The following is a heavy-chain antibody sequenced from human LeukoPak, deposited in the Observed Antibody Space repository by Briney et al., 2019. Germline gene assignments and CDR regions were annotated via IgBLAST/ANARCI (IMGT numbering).Heavy chain of an antibody. V-gene: IGHV1-69*06. CDR2: IIPIVGTA. J-gene: IGHJ4*02. D-gene: IGHD6-19*01. CDR1: GGTFSIYA. CDR3: ARSGMGVAGKPGAY. Sequence: ASVKVSCKASGGTFSIYAISWVRQAPGQVLEWMGGIIPIVGTANYAQKFQGRVTITAAKSTSPASMELSSLRSADTAVYYCARSGMGVAGKPGAYWGQGTLVTVSS.